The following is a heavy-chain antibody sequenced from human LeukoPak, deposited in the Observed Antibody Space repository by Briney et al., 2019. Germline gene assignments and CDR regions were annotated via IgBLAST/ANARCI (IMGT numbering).Heavy chain of an antibody. J-gene: IGHJ4*02. CDR3: ARDLVVVPRAHRRRGY. V-gene: IGHV3-21*01. CDR1: GFTFGNHW. D-gene: IGHD2-2*01. CDR2: ISSSSSYI. Sequence: PGGSLRLSCAASGFTFGNHWMHWVRQAPGKGLEWVSSISSSSSYIYYADSVKGRFTISRDNAKNSLYLQMNSLRAEDTAVYYCARDLVVVPRAHRRRGYWGQGTLVTVSS.